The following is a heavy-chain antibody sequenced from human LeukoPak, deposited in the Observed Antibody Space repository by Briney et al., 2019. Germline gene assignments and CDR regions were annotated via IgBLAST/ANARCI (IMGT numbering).Heavy chain of an antibody. CDR2: INPNSGGT. CDR3: ARERPPLYAMVRGGTHYYGMDV. V-gene: IGHV1-2*04. D-gene: IGHD3-10*01. CDR1: GYTFTGYY. Sequence: ASVTVSCKASGYTFTGYYMHWVRQAPGQGLEWMGWINPNSGGTNYAQKFQGWVTMTRDTSISTAYMELSRLRSDDTAVYYCARERPPLYAMVRGGTHYYGMDVWGKGTTVTVSS. J-gene: IGHJ6*04.